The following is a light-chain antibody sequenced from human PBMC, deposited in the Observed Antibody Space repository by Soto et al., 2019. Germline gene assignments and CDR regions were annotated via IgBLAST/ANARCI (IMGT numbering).Light chain of an antibody. CDR3: CSYAGSSTYYV. V-gene: IGLV2-23*02. CDR2: EVS. Sequence: SVLTQPASVSGYPGQSITISCNGTSSDVGSYNLVSWYQQHPGKAPKLMIYEVSKRPSGVSNRFSGSKSGNTASLTISGLQAEDEADYYCCSYAGSSTYYVFGTGTKVTVL. CDR1: SSDVGSYNL. J-gene: IGLJ1*01.